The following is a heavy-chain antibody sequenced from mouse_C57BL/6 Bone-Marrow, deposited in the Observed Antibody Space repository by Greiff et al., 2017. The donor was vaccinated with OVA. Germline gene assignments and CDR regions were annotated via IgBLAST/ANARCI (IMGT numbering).Heavy chain of an antibody. V-gene: IGHV1-72*01. CDR1: GYTFTSYW. CDR2: IDPNRGGT. CDR3: ARDGYDEAPYWYFDV. Sequence: QLHQPVSELVKPGASVKLSCNASGYTFTSYWMHWVKQRPGRGLEWIGWIDPNRGGTKYNEKFKSKATLTVDKPSSTAYMQLSSLTSEDSAVYYCARDGYDEAPYWYFDVWGTGTTVTVSS. D-gene: IGHD2-2*01. J-gene: IGHJ1*03.